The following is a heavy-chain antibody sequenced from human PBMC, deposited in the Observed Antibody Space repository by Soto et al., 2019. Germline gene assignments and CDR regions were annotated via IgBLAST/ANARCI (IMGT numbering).Heavy chain of an antibody. Sequence: QVQLVQSGAEVKKPGASVKVSCKASGYTFTGYYMHWVRQAPGQGLEWMGWINPNSGGTNDAQKFQGRVTIHRDTSMNTAYMELSRLRVDDTAVDSCPRDTGGDWGGVWGQGTMVTVSS. CDR2: INPNSGGT. D-gene: IGHD2-21*02. V-gene: IGHV1-2*02. J-gene: IGHJ4*02. CDR1: GYTFTGYY. CDR3: PRDTGGDWGGV.